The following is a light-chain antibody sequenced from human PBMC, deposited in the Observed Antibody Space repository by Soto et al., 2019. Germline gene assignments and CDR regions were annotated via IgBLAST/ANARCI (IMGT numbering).Light chain of an antibody. Sequence: EIVLTQSPGTLSLSPGERATLSCRASQSVSSSYLAWYQQKPGQAPRLLIYGASSRATGIPDRFSGSGSGTDCTLTISRLEPEDFAVYYCQQYGSFFTFGPGTKVDIK. CDR2: GAS. CDR3: QQYGSFFT. J-gene: IGKJ3*01. V-gene: IGKV3-20*01. CDR1: QSVSSSY.